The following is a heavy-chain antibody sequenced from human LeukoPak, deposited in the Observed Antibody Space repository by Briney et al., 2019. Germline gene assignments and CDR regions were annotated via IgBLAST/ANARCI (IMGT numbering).Heavy chain of an antibody. J-gene: IGHJ5*02. D-gene: IGHD2-15*01. Sequence: GASVKVSCKASGYTFTSYGISWVRQAPGQGLEWMGWISAYNGNTNYAQKLQGRVTMTTGTSTSTAYMELRSLRSDDTAVYYCARESSQGYCSGGSCPNWFDPWGQGTLVTVSS. CDR1: GYTFTSYG. CDR2: ISAYNGNT. V-gene: IGHV1-18*01. CDR3: ARESSQGYCSGGSCPNWFDP.